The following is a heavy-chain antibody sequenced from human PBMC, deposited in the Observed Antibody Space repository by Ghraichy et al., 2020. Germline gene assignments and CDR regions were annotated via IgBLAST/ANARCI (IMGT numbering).Heavy chain of an antibody. CDR2: IIPIFGTA. Sequence: SVKVSCKASGGTFSSYAISWVRQAPGQGLEWMGGIIPIFGTANYAQKFQGRVTITTDESTSTAYMELSSLRSEDTAVYYCASSLPESYSSSWMWDWGQGTLVTVSS. V-gene: IGHV1-69*05. D-gene: IGHD6-13*01. J-gene: IGHJ4*02. CDR3: ASSLPESYSSSWMWD. CDR1: GGTFSSYA.